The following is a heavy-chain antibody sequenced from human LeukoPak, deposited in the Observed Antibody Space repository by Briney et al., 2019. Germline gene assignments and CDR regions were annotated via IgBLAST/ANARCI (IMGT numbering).Heavy chain of an antibody. D-gene: IGHD6-13*01. CDR1: GDSFSSNSAA. V-gene: IGHV6-1*01. J-gene: IGHJ4*02. CDR3: ARGDTGYSSSWYYFDY. CDR2: TYYRSKWYN. Sequence: SQTLSLTCAISGDSFSSNSAAWNWIRQSPSRGLEWLGRTYYRSKWYNDYAVSVKSRITINPDTSKNQFSLQLNSVTPEDTAVYYCARGDTGYSSSWYYFDYWGQGTLVTVSS.